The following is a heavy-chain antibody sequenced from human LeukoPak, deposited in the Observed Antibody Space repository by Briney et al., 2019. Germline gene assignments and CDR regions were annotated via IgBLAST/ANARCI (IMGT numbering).Heavy chain of an antibody. CDR1: GFTFSSYA. J-gene: IGHJ4*02. CDR2: ISGSGGNT. V-gene: IGHV3-23*01. CDR3: ATNWNLDY. D-gene: IGHD1-1*01. Sequence: GGSLRLSCAASGFTFSSYAMSWVRQAPGKGLECISVISGSGGNTYYADSVKGQFTISRDNSKNTLYLQIHSLRAEDTALYYCATNWNLDYWGQGTLVTVSS.